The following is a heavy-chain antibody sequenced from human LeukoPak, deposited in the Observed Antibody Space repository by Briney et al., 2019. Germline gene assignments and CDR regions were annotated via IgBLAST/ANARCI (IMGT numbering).Heavy chain of an antibody. Sequence: GGSLTLSCAASGFTFSYHWMTWVRQAPGKGLVWVSRINSDGSSTSYADSVKGRFTISRDNAKNTLYLQMNSLRAEDTAVYYCARGYCSSTSCPKAYYFDYWGQGTLVTVSS. J-gene: IGHJ4*02. CDR3: ARGYCSSTSCPKAYYFDY. CDR1: GFTFSYHW. CDR2: INSDGSST. D-gene: IGHD2-2*01. V-gene: IGHV3-74*01.